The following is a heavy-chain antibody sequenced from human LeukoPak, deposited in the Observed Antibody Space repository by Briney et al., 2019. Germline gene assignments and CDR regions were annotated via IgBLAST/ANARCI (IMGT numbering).Heavy chain of an antibody. CDR1: GGSFSAYY. J-gene: IGHJ4*02. D-gene: IGHD2-21*02. Sequence: SETLSLTCAVSGGSFSAYYWSWIRQPPGKGLEWIGEINHSGSTNYNPSLKSLVTISVDTSKSQSSLKLSSVTAADTAVYYCARGGFYCGGDCYVDYWGQGTLVTVSS. CDR3: ARGGFYCGGDCYVDY. V-gene: IGHV4-34*01. CDR2: INHSGST.